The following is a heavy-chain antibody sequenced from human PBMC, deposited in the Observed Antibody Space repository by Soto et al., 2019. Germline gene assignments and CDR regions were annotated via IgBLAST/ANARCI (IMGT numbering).Heavy chain of an antibody. CDR1: GGSISSYY. D-gene: IGHD2-2*01. CDR2: IYYSGST. Sequence: SETLSLTCTVSGGSISSYYWSWIRQPPGSGLEWIGYIYYSGSTNYNPSLKSRVTISVDTSKNQFSLKLSSVTAADTAVYYCARAGYCSSTSCPWSFDYWGQGTLVTVSS. CDR3: ARAGYCSSTSCPWSFDY. V-gene: IGHV4-59*01. J-gene: IGHJ4*02.